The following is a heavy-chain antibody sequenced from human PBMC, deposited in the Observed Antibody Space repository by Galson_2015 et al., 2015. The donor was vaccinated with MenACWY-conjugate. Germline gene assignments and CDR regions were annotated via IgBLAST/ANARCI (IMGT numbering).Heavy chain of an antibody. CDR1: GFTVSSHY. Sequence: SLRLSCAVSGFTVSSHYMGWVRQAPGQGLEWVSLIYSGGWTNYADSVKGRFTISRDDSKNTLYLQMNRLRAEDTAVYYCVRDQWRQWLVHGNDAFDLWGQGTKVTVSS. J-gene: IGHJ3*01. CDR3: VRDQWRQWLVHGNDAFDL. V-gene: IGHV3-53*01. D-gene: IGHD6-19*01. CDR2: IYSGGWT.